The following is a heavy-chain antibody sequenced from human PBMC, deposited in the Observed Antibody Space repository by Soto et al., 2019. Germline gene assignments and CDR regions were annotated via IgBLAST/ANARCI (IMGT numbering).Heavy chain of an antibody. D-gene: IGHD3-10*01. CDR1: GGSITNDVYY. J-gene: IGHJ4*02. Sequence: SETLSLTCNVSGGSITNDVYYWSWIRQHPGRGLEWIGYMSHSGTAYYNPSLKGRVSISVDPSKRQFSLNVNSVTAADTALYHCARFIWFGESYGDFFDYWGQGTLVTVSS. CDR3: ARFIWFGESYGDFFDY. CDR2: MSHSGTA. V-gene: IGHV4-31*03.